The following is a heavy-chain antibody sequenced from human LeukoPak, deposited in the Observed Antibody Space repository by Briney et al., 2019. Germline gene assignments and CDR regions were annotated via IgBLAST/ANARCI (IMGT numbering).Heavy chain of an antibody. Sequence: VASVKVSCKASGYTFTSQYVHWVRQAPGQGLEWLGIISSSGGSTKYAQKFRGRVTMTSDTSTSTVHMELGRLRSEDTAVYYCARVGYYYDSSGYYFFDYWGQGTLVTVSS. CDR1: GYTFTSQY. CDR2: ISSSGGST. J-gene: IGHJ4*02. V-gene: IGHV1-46*01. D-gene: IGHD3-22*01. CDR3: ARVGYYYDSSGYYFFDY.